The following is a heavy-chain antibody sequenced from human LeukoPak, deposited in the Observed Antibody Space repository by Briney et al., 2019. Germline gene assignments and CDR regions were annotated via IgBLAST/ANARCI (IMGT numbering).Heavy chain of an antibody. J-gene: IGHJ4*02. CDR2: ISSSSSYI. CDR1: GFTFRNNW. Sequence: GGSLRLSCAASGFTFRNNWMHWVRQAPGKGLEWVSSISSSSSYIYYADSVKGRFTISRDNAKNSLYLQMNSLRAEDTAVYYCARGSYGSGSYSYYFDYWGQGTLVTVSS. V-gene: IGHV3-21*01. CDR3: ARGSYGSGSYSYYFDY. D-gene: IGHD3-10*01.